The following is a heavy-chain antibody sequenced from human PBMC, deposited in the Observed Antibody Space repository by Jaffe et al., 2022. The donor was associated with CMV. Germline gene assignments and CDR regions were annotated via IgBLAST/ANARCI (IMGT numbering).Heavy chain of an antibody. CDR3: AKDVVPFGTDYYYYGMDV. V-gene: IGHV3-30*18. D-gene: IGHD3-16*01. J-gene: IGHJ6*02. CDR1: GFTFSSYG. CDR2: ISYDGSNK. Sequence: QVQLVESGGGVVQPGRSLRLSCAASGFTFSSYGMHWVRQAPGKGLEWVAVISYDGSNKYYADSVKGRFTISRDNSKNTLYLQMNSLRAEDTAVYYCAKDVVPFGTDYYYYGMDVWGQGTTVTVSS.